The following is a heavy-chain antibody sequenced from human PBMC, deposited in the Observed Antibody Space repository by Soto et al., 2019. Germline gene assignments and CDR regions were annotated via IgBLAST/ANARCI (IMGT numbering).Heavy chain of an antibody. D-gene: IGHD3-16*01. CDR3: AMVDNYVTPTPQDV. CDR2: ISPYSGNT. CDR1: GYIFVNYG. Sequence: QVQLVQSGDEVRKPGSSVKVSCKASGYIFVNYGIAWVRQAPGQGLEWMGWISPYSGNTHYASKVQGRRTMXTXTXXRAADVGLGSLTSDDTAVYYCAMVDNYVTPTPQDVCGQGTTVTVSS. J-gene: IGHJ6*02. V-gene: IGHV1-18*01.